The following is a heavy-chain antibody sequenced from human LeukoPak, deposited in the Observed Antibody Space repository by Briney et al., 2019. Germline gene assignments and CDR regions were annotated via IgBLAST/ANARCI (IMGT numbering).Heavy chain of an antibody. Sequence: PGGSLRLSCAASGFTFSSYAMSWIRQPPGKGLEWIEYIYYSGSTNYNPSLKSRVTISVDTSKNQFSLKLSSVTAADTAVYYCARFGVGEAPNYFASGGQGPLVTVSS. J-gene: IGHJ4*02. D-gene: IGHD3-10*01. CDR3: ARFGVGEAPNYFAS. V-gene: IGHV4-59*01. CDR2: IYYSGST. CDR1: GFTFSSYA.